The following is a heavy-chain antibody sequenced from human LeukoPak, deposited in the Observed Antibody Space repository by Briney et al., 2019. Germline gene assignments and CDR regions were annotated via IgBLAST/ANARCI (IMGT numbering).Heavy chain of an antibody. D-gene: IGHD3-10*01. J-gene: IGHJ5*02. CDR3: ARRIRGFGFDP. Sequence: NPSETLSLTCAVSGYSISSGYYWGWIRQPPGKGLEWIGTIWNTGRTYYNPSLNSRVTISLDTSKNLFSLKLTSMTAADTALYYCARRIRGFGFDPWGQGTLVTVS. V-gene: IGHV4-38-2*01. CDR1: GYSISSGYY. CDR2: IWNTGRT.